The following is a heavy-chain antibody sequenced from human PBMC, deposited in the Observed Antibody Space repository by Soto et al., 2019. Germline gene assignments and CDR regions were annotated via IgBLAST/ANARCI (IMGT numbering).Heavy chain of an antibody. Sequence: SETLSLTCTVSGGSISSYYWSWIRQPPGKGLEWIGYIYYSGSTNYNPSLKSRVTISVDTSKNQFSLKLSSVTAADTAVYYCARDSRNPEPFFDYWGQGTLVTVSS. J-gene: IGHJ4*02. CDR3: ARDSRNPEPFFDY. D-gene: IGHD1-26*01. CDR1: GGSISSYY. V-gene: IGHV4-59*01. CDR2: IYYSGST.